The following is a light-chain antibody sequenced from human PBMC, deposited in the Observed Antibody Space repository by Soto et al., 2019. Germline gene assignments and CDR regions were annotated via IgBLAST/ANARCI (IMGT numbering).Light chain of an antibody. CDR3: QQYSRLPRT. J-gene: IGKJ1*01. Sequence: EIVLTQSPGPLSVSPGESATLACRASQSVSSNYLAWYQQKPGQPPRLLIYGASSRATGIPDRFSGSGSGTVFTLTIIRLEPEDFAVYYCQQYSRLPRTFGQGTRVDIK. V-gene: IGKV3-20*01. CDR1: QSVSSNY. CDR2: GAS.